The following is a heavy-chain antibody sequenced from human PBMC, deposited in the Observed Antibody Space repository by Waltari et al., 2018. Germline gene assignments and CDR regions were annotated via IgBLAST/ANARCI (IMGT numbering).Heavy chain of an antibody. Sequence: QVQLVQSGAEVKKPGASVKVSCKASGYTFTSYAMHWVRQAPGQRLEWMGWINAGNGNTKYSQKFQGRVTITRDTSASTAYMELSSLRSEDTAVYYCAGDLDFWSGYYIPWFDPWGQGTLVTVSS. CDR3: AGDLDFWSGYYIPWFDP. V-gene: IGHV1-3*01. J-gene: IGHJ5*02. D-gene: IGHD3-3*01. CDR1: GYTFTSYA. CDR2: INAGNGNT.